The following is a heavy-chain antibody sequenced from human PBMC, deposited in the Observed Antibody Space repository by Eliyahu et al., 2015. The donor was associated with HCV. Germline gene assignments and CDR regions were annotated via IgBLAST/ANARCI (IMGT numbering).Heavy chain of an antibody. Sequence: QVQLVQSGAXVKKPGASVKVSCKASGYXFTGYYMHWVRQAPGQGLEWLGWINPNSGGTNYAQKFQGRVTMTRDTSISTAYMELSRLRSDDTAVYYCARAWADYGDYSWFDPWGQGTLVTVSS. D-gene: IGHD4-17*01. V-gene: IGHV1-2*02. CDR2: INPNSGGT. CDR3: ARAWADYGDYSWFDP. J-gene: IGHJ5*02. CDR1: GYXFTGYY.